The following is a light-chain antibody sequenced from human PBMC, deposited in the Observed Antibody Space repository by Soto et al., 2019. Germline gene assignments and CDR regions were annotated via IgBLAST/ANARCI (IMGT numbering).Light chain of an antibody. CDR2: DAS. V-gene: IGKV1-33*01. J-gene: IGKJ1*01. CDR1: HDITNY. Sequence: DIQMTQSPSFLSASVGDRVTITCQASHDITNYLNWYQQKSGKAPKLLIYDASNLETGVPSRFSGSGSGTHFTFTITSLQPEDIATYYCQHYDNLWTFGQGTKVEIK. CDR3: QHYDNLWT.